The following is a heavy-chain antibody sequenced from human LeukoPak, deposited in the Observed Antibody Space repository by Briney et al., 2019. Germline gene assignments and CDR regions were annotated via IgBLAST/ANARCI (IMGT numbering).Heavy chain of an antibody. Sequence: SVKVSCRASGFTFTSSAVQWVRQARGQRLEWIGWIVVGSGNTNYAQKFQERVTITRDMSTSTAYMELSSLRSEDTAVYYCAADLEDSGWNLVDYWGQGTLVTVSS. CDR2: IVVGSGNT. J-gene: IGHJ4*02. V-gene: IGHV1-58*01. D-gene: IGHD6-19*01. CDR3: AADLEDSGWNLVDY. CDR1: GFTFTSSA.